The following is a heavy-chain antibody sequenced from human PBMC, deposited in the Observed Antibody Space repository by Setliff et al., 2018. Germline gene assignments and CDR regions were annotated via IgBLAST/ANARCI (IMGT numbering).Heavy chain of an antibody. Sequence: GGSLRLSCAASGFSFDDYAMHWVRQAPGKGLEWVSGISWNSDTIGYADSVKGRFTISRDNAKKSLYLQMNSLRAEDMALYYCARDSAYSSRTSGMDVWGQGTTGTVSS. J-gene: IGHJ6*02. V-gene: IGHV3-9*03. CDR1: GFSFDDYA. D-gene: IGHD6-13*01. CDR2: ISWNSDTI. CDR3: ARDSAYSSRTSGMDV.